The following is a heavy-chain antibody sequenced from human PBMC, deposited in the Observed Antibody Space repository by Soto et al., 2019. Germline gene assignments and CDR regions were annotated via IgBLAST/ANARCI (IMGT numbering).Heavy chain of an antibody. V-gene: IGHV4-34*01. J-gene: IGHJ6*02. CDR3: ARVRLHTRVYYYYYGMDV. D-gene: IGHD4-4*01. Sequence: PSETLSLTCAVYGGSFSGYYWSWIRQPPGKGLECIGEINHSGSTNYNPSLKSRVTISVDTSKNQFSLKLSSVTAADTALYYCARVRLHTRVYYYYYGMDVWGQGTTVTVSS. CDR1: GGSFSGYY. CDR2: INHSGST.